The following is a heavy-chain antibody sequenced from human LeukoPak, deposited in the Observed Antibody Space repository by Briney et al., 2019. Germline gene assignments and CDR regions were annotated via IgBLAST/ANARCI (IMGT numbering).Heavy chain of an antibody. CDR2: IWYDGSNK. D-gene: IGHD5-18*01. V-gene: IGHV3-33*08. CDR3: ARGPPINSYGRYYFDY. CDR1: GFTFSSYA. Sequence: RSGRSLRLSCAASGFTFSSYAMHWVRQAPGKGLEWVAVIWYDGSNKYYADSVKGRFTISRDNSKNTLYLQMNSLRAEDTAVYYCARGPPINSYGRYYFDYWGQGTLVTVSS. J-gene: IGHJ4*02.